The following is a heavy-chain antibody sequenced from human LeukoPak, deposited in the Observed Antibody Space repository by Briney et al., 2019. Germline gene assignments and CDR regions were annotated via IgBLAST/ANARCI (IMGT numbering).Heavy chain of an antibody. CDR1: GFTFSSYE. D-gene: IGHD3/OR15-3a*01. CDR3: ARDGWFLDPWDYYYYYTDV. V-gene: IGHV3-48*03. J-gene: IGHJ6*03. Sequence: PGGSLRLSCAASGFTFSSYEMNWVRQAPGKGLEWVSYISSSGSTIYYADSVKGRFTISRDNAKNSLYPQMNSLRAEDTAVYYCARDGWFLDPWDYYYYYTDVWGKGTTVTVSS. CDR2: ISSSGSTI.